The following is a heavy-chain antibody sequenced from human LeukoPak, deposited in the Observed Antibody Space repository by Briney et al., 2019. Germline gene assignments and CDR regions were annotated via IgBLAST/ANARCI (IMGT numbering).Heavy chain of an antibody. CDR1: GGTFSSYA. CDR3: ARRLVVVAASILEGFDY. D-gene: IGHD2-15*01. J-gene: IGHJ4*02. Sequence: SVKVSCKASGGTFSSYAISWVRQAPGQGLEWMGGIIPIFGTANYAQKFQGRVTITADESTSTAYMELSSLRSEDTAVYYCARRLVVVAASILEGFDYWGRGTLVTVSS. CDR2: IIPIFGTA. V-gene: IGHV1-69*13.